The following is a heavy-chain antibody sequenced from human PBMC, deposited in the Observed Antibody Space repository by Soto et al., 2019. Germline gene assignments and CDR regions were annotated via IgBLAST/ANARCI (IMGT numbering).Heavy chain of an antibody. V-gene: IGHV1-18*01. CDR1: GYTFTSYG. CDR2: ISAYNGNT. J-gene: IGHJ4*02. D-gene: IGHD3-22*01. CDR3: ASDHFIIDYYDSSGYLYYCEY. Sequence: ASVKVSCKASGYTFTSYGISWVRKAPGQGLEWMAWISAYNGNTNYAQKFQDRVTMTTDTSTSTVYMELWSLRSDDTAVYYCASDHFIIDYYDSSGYLYYCEYWGQGALVNVSS.